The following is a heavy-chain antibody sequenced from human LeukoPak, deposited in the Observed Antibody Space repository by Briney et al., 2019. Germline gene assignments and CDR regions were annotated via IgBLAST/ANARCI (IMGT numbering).Heavy chain of an antibody. J-gene: IGHJ6*02. V-gene: IGHV1-18*01. Sequence: ASEKVSCKASGYIFSSFGISWVRQAPGQGLEWMGWISVYKGNTNYAQKLQGRVTMTTDTSTSTAYMELRSLRSDDTAVYYCAARVRYGMDVWGQGTTVTVSS. D-gene: IGHD1-1*01. CDR3: AARVRYGMDV. CDR1: GYIFSSFG. CDR2: ISVYKGNT.